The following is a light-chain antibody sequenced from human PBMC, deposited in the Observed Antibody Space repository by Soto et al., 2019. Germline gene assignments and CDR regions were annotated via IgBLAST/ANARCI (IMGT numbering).Light chain of an antibody. Sequence: DIQMTPSPSSLSASIGDRVTLTCRASQTIMTYLNWYQQKPGEAPKLLIYTASTLQTGVPSRFSGTGSGTDFTLTISGLQHEDFATYYCQQSYSAPRTFGQGTKV. J-gene: IGKJ1*01. CDR2: TAS. V-gene: IGKV1-39*01. CDR1: QTIMTY. CDR3: QQSYSAPRT.